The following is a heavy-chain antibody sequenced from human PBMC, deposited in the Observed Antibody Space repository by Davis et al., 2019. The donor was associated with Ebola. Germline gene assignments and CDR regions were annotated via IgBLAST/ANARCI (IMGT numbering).Heavy chain of an antibody. D-gene: IGHD1-7*01. CDR1: GGSISSYY. J-gene: IGHJ4*02. V-gene: IGHV4-59*12. CDR2: IYYSGST. Sequence: MPSETLSLTCTVSGGSISSYYWSWIRPPPGKGLEWIGSIYYSGSTYYNPSLKSRVTISVDTSKNQFSLKLSSVTAADTAVYYCARVRGITGTTSRFDYWGQGTLVTVSS. CDR3: ARVRGITGTTSRFDY.